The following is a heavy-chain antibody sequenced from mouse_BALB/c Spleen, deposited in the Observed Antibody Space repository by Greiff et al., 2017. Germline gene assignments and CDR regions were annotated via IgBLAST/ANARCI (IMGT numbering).Heavy chain of an antibody. CDR1: GFSLTSYG. Sequence: QVHVKQSGPGLVQPSQSLSITCTVSGFSLTSYGVHWVRQSPGKGLEWLGVIWSGGSTDYNAAFISRLSISKDNSKSQVFFKINSLQANDTAIYYCARQLGTTVVLYYYAMDYWGQGTSVTVSS. J-gene: IGHJ4*01. V-gene: IGHV2-2*02. D-gene: IGHD1-1*01. CDR2: IWSGGST. CDR3: ARQLGTTVVLYYYAMDY.